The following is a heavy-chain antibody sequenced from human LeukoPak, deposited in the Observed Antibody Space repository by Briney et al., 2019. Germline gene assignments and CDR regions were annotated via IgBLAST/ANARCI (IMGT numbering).Heavy chain of an antibody. Sequence: SVKVSCKASGGTFSSYAISWVRQAPGQGLEWMGGIIPTFGTANYAQKFQGRVTITADKSTSTAYMELSSLRSEDTAVYYCARAITMVRGVIIISAFDIWGQGTMVTVSS. J-gene: IGHJ3*02. CDR3: ARAITMVRGVIIISAFDI. CDR2: IIPTFGTA. V-gene: IGHV1-69*06. CDR1: GGTFSSYA. D-gene: IGHD3-10*01.